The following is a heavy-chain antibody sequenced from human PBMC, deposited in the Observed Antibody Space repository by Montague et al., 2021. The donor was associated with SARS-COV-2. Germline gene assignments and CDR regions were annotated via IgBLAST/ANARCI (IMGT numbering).Heavy chain of an antibody. CDR2: FYYFGNT. J-gene: IGHJ4*02. CDR3: VRHVRMLRGLPPFDF. V-gene: IGHV4-39*01. Sequence: SETLSLTCTVTGGSLSSSTYYWGWIRQPPGKGLEWIGTFYYFGNTNCNPSLQSRLAISADTSKMQFTLRLTSVTAADTAKYYCVRHVRMLRGLPPFDFWGQGILVTVSS. CDR1: GGSLSSSTYY. D-gene: IGHD3-10*01.